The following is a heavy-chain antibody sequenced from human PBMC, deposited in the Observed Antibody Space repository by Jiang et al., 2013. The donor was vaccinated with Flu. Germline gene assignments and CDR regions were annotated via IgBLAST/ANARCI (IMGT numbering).Heavy chain of an antibody. J-gene: IGHJ1*01. D-gene: IGHD2-8*01. Sequence: DGSETNYVDSVKGRFTISRDNAKNSLYLQMNSLRAEDTAVYYCARDEDIVPRLFHHWGQGTLVTVSS. CDR3: ARDEDIVPRLFHH. CDR2: DGSET. V-gene: IGHV3-7*01.